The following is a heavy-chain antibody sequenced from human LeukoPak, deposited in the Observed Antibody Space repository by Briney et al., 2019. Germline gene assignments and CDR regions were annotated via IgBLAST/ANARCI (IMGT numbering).Heavy chain of an antibody. J-gene: IGHJ4*02. Sequence: ASVKVSCKASGYTFTGYYMHWVRQAPGQGLEWMGWINPNSGGTNYAQKFQGRVTMTRDTSISTAYMELSRLRSDDTAVYYCARRGGYSGYEPVDYWGQGTLVTVSS. D-gene: IGHD5-12*01. V-gene: IGHV1-2*02. CDR3: ARRGGYSGYEPVDY. CDR2: INPNSGGT. CDR1: GYTFTGYY.